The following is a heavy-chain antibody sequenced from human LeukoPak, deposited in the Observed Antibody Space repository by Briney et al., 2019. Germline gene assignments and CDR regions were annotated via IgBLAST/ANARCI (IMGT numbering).Heavy chain of an antibody. CDR2: INPNSGGT. D-gene: IGHD3-16*02. V-gene: IGHV1-2*06. Sequence: ASLKVSCKASGYTFTGYCMHWVRQAPGQGLEWMGRINPNSGGTNYAQKFQGRVNMTRDTSISTAYMELSRLRSDDTAVYYCFTFGGLIRGAFDIWGQGTMVTVSS. CDR1: GYTFTGYC. CDR3: FTFGGLIRGAFDI. J-gene: IGHJ3*02.